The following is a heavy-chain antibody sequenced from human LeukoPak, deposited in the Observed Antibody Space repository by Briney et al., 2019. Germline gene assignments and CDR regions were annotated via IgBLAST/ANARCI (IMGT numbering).Heavy chain of an antibody. CDR1: GGSFSGYY. CDR3: ARGRNYYYGSGSYEFDY. D-gene: IGHD3-10*01. V-gene: IGHV4-34*01. J-gene: IGHJ4*02. CDR2: INHSGST. Sequence: SETLSLTCAVYGGSFSGYYWSWIRQPPGKGLEWIGEINHSGSTNYNPSLKSRVTISVDTSKNQFSLKLSSVTAADTAVYDCARGRNYYYGSGSYEFDYWGQGTLVTVSS.